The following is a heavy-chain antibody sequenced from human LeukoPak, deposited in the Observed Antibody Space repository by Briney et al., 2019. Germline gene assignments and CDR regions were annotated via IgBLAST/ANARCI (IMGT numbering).Heavy chain of an antibody. CDR1: GFNFDDYG. J-gene: IGHJ4*02. V-gene: IGHV3-20*04. CDR2: INWNGGST. CDR3: ARGGYGSGSSGY. D-gene: IGHD3-10*01. Sequence: GGSLRLSCAASGFNFDDYGMSWVRHAPGKGLEWVSGINWNGGSTGYADSVKGRFTISRDNAKDSLYLQMNSLRAEDTALYYCARGGYGSGSSGYWGQGTLVTVSS.